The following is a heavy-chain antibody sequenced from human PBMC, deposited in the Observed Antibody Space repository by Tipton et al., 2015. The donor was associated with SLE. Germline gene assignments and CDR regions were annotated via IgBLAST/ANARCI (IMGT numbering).Heavy chain of an antibody. Sequence: SLRLSCAASGFNFGAYGMSWVRQGPGKGLEWVSGVFWDGAGIAYADSVKDRFTVSRDNARNSLSLEMRSLRVEDTAVYYCTKGSYYDRFDVWGQGTLVTVAS. V-gene: IGHV3-20*04. CDR2: VFWDGAGI. J-gene: IGHJ4*02. D-gene: IGHD3-22*01. CDR1: GFNFGAYG. CDR3: TKGSYYDRFDV.